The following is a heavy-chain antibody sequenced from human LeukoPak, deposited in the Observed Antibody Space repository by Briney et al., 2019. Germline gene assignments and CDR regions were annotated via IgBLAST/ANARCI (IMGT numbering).Heavy chain of an antibody. CDR1: GFTFNNAW. V-gene: IGHV3-15*01. D-gene: IGHD3-22*01. CDR2: IKSKTDGGTT. Sequence: KAGGSLRLSCAASGFTFNNAWMSWVRQAPGKGLEWVGRIKSKTDGGTTDYAAPVKGRFTISRDDSKNTLYLQMNSLKTEDTAVYYCITFSMIVVVNTDWGQGTLVTVSS. CDR3: ITFSMIVVVNTD. J-gene: IGHJ4*02.